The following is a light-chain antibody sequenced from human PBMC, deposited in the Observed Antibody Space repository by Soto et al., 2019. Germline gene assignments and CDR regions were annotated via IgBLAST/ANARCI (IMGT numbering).Light chain of an antibody. CDR1: QSVRSN. Sequence: EIVMTQSPATLSVSPGERATLSCRASQSVRSNLAWYQQKPGQAPRLLIYGASTRATGIPARFSGSGSGTEFTLNIRRLKSEDFAVYYCQQYSNWPPGTFGTGTKVDIK. J-gene: IGKJ1*01. CDR2: GAS. CDR3: QQYSNWPPGT. V-gene: IGKV3-15*01.